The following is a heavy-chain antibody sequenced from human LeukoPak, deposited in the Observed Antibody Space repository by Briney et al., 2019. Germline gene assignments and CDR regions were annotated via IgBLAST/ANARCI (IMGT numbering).Heavy chain of an antibody. D-gene: IGHD4-17*01. J-gene: IGHJ6*04. Sequence: SETLSLTCTVSGGSISSYYCSWIRQPPGKGLEWIGYTYYSGSTNYNPSLKSRVTISVDTSKNQFSLKLSSVTAADTAVYYCARDLYGDYPRGYYGMDVWGKGTTVTVSS. CDR2: TYYSGST. V-gene: IGHV4-59*01. CDR3: ARDLYGDYPRGYYGMDV. CDR1: GGSISSYY.